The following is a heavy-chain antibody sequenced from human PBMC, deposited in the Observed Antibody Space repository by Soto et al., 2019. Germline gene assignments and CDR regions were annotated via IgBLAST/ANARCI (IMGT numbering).Heavy chain of an antibody. CDR3: ARALCSETDEL. CDR1: GFTFSRFR. D-gene: IGHD6-19*01. J-gene: IGHJ4*02. Sequence: EVQLVESGGGLVQPGGSLRLSCAASGFTFSRFRMSWVRQAPGKGLEWVANIKQNGSEKYYVDSVKGRFTISRDNAKNSLSLQMNSLRAEDTAVYYCARALCSETDELWGQGTLVTVSS. V-gene: IGHV3-7*01. CDR2: IKQNGSEK.